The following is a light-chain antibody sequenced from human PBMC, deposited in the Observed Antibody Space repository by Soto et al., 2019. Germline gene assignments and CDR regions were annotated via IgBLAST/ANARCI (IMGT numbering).Light chain of an antibody. CDR1: ESINRW. CDR3: QHNKPYSTWT. CDR2: DAS. V-gene: IGKV1-5*01. J-gene: IGKJ1*01. Sequence: DIQMTQSPYTLSASVGDRVTIKCGASESINRWLAWYQLQPGEAPKLLIYDASTLESGVPSRFRGSGSGTEFLLTISSLQPDDFATYYCQHNKPYSTWTFGHGTKVDNK.